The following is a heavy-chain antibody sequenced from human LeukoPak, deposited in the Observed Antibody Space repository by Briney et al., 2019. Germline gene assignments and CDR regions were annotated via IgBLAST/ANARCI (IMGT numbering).Heavy chain of an antibody. J-gene: IGHJ4*02. CDR1: GFTFSSYG. CDR2: IWYDGSNK. CDR3: ARDRSYDFWSGYSTPDY. D-gene: IGHD3-3*01. Sequence: GGSLRLSCAASGFTFSSYGMHWVRQAPGKGLEWVAVIWYDGSNKYYADSVKGRFTIPRDNSKNTLDLQMNSLRAEDTAVYYCARDRSYDFWSGYSTPDYWGQGTLVTVSS. V-gene: IGHV3-33*01.